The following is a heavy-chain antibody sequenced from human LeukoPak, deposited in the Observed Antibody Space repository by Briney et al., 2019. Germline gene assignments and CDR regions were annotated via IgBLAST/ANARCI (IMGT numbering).Heavy chain of an antibody. V-gene: IGHV3-23*01. D-gene: IGHD1-26*01. Sequence: GGSLRLSCAASGFSFSNYAMSWVRQAPGKGLEWVSAISGRGANTYYADSVKGRFTISRDNAKNSLYLQMNSLRAEDTAVYYCARLVGAANWGQGTLVTVSS. CDR3: ARLVGAAN. J-gene: IGHJ4*02. CDR1: GFSFSNYA. CDR2: ISGRGANT.